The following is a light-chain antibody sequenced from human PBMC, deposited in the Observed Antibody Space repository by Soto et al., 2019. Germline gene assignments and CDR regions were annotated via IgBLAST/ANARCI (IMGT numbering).Light chain of an antibody. CDR3: GSWDSSLSADV. Sequence: QSVLTQPPSVSAAPGQKVTICCSGSSSNIGGNSVCWYQQLPGTAPKLLIYDADKRPSGIPDRFSGSKSVTSATLGITGFQTGDEADYYCGSWDSSLSADVFATGTKVTVL. J-gene: IGLJ1*01. CDR2: DAD. V-gene: IGLV1-51*01. CDR1: SSNIGGNS.